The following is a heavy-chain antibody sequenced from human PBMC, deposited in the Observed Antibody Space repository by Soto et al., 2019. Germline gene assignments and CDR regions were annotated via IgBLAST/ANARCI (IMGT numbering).Heavy chain of an antibody. CDR1: GDSISSTRW. D-gene: IGHD3-10*01. V-gene: IGHV4-61*01. CDR2: IYYSGST. J-gene: IGHJ5*02. Sequence: SETLSLTCTVSGDSISSTRWWSWVRQSPGKGLEWIGYIYYSGSTNYNPSLKSRVTISVDTSKNQFSLKLSSVTAADTAVYYCARDLGTMVRGVIIGSWFDPWGQGTLVTVSS. CDR3: ARDLGTMVRGVIIGSWFDP.